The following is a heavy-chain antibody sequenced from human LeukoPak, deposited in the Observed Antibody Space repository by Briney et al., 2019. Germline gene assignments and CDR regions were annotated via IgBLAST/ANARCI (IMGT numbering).Heavy chain of an antibody. J-gene: IGHJ4*02. CDR2: VHLDGRT. D-gene: IGHD3-3*01. CDR3: AREGGFYRPLDY. V-gene: IGHV4-4*02. Sequence: SETLSLTCGVSGGSVINTNWWTWVRQPPGKGLEWIGEVHLDGRTNYNPSLEGRLTMSVDVSENQVSLKLTSVTAADTAVYYCAREGGFYRPLDYSGQGTLVTVSS. CDR1: GGSVINTNW.